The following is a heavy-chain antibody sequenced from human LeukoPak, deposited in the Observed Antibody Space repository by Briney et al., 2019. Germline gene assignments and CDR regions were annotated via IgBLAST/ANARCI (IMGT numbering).Heavy chain of an antibody. CDR1: GGSFSGYY. CDR2: INHSGST. CDR3: TRGGFARSNYYGSGSYYNFLDY. D-gene: IGHD3-10*01. J-gene: IGHJ4*02. V-gene: IGHV4-34*01. Sequence: SETLSLTCAVYGGSFSGYYWSWIRQPPGKGLEWIGEINHSGSTNYNPSLKSRVTISVDTSKNQFSLKLSSVTAADTAVYYCTRGGFARSNYYGSGSYYNFLDYWGQGTLVTVSS.